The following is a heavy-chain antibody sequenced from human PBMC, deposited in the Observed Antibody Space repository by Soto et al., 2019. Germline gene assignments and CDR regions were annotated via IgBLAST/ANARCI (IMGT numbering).Heavy chain of an antibody. V-gene: IGHV4-59*01. Sequence: ASETLSLTWTVSGGSISSYYWSWIRQPPGKGLEWIGYIYYSGSTNYNPSLKSRVTISVDTSKNQFSLKLSSVTAADTAVYYCARSWGFALDYWGQGTLVTVSS. CDR2: IYYSGST. CDR3: ARSWGFALDY. D-gene: IGHD3-10*01. CDR1: GGSISSYY. J-gene: IGHJ4*02.